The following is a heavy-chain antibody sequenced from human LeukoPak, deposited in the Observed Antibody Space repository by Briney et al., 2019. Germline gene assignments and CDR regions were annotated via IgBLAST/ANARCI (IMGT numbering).Heavy chain of an antibody. D-gene: IGHD6-25*01. CDR2: ISPGGNT. V-gene: IGHV4-4*07. CDR1: GDSISSSY. J-gene: IGHJ1*01. Sequence: PSETLSLTCTVSGDSISSSYSSWIRQPAGKGLEWIGRISPGGNTNYNPSLESRVTMSVDTSKNQFSLKLSSVTAADTALYYCARAYSSGVYEYFHHWGQGTLVTVSS. CDR3: ARAYSSGVYEYFHH.